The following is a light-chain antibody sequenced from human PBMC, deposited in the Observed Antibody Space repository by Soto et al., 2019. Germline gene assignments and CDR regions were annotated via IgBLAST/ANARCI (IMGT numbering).Light chain of an antibody. CDR3: QQYNNWPLT. CDR1: QSVSSN. CDR2: GAS. Sequence: ELVLTQSPATLSVCPGERATLSCRASQSVSSNLAWYQQKPGQAPRLLIYGASSRATGIPVRFSGSGSGTEFTLTISSLQSEDFAVYYCQQYNNWPLTFGQGTKVDIK. J-gene: IGKJ1*01. V-gene: IGKV3-15*01.